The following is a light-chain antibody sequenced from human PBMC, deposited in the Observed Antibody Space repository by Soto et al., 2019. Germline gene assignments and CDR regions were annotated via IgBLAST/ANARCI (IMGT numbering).Light chain of an antibody. J-gene: IGKJ2*01. V-gene: IGKV1-6*01. CDR1: QDIRNH. CDR2: AAS. Sequence: ALPMTQSPSSLSASVGDRVTITCRASQDIRNHLAWYQQKPGTAPKVLISAASSLQTGVPSRFSGSGSGTECTLTISSLQPEDFATYYCLQDFNFPFTFGQGTKLEVK. CDR3: LQDFNFPFT.